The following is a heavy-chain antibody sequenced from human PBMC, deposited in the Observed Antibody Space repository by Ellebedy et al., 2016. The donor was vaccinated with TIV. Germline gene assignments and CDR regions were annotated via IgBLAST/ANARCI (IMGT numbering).Heavy chain of an antibody. J-gene: IGHJ3*02. CDR2: VNQDGSQK. CDR1: GFSFRSYW. Sequence: GESLKISCAASGFSFRSYWMSWVRQAPGKGLEWVASVNQDGSQKYHVDSVKGRFTISRDNAKNSLYLQMNSLRVEDTAVYYCATDGSYGDYVFPRHAFEMWGQGTMVTVSS. D-gene: IGHD4-17*01. V-gene: IGHV3-7*01. CDR3: ATDGSYGDYVFPRHAFEM.